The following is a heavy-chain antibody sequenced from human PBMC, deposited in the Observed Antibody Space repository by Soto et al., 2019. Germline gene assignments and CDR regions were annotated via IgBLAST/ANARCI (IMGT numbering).Heavy chain of an antibody. V-gene: IGHV3-21*01. D-gene: IGHD5-12*01. CDR2: ISSSSSYI. CDR3: APLPDIVATLIDY. J-gene: IGHJ4*02. Sequence: EVQLVESGGGLVKPGGSLRLSCAASGFTFSSYSMNWVRQAPGKGLEWVSSISSSSSYIYYTDSVKGRFTISRDNAKNSLYLQMNSLRAEDTAVYYCAPLPDIVATLIDYWGQGTLVTVSS. CDR1: GFTFSSYS.